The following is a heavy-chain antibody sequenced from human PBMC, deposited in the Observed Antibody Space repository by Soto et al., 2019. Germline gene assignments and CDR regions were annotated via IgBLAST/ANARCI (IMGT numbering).Heavy chain of an antibody. Sequence: QVQLVQSGAEMKQPGASVKLSCRASGYIFIHCFMHWVRQAPGQGLEWMGGINPSSGTTTYAQKFQGRVTVTRDTSTSTVYMELSSLGSGDTAMYYCARSLGETTSLFDYWGQGSLVTVSA. CDR2: INPSSGTT. V-gene: IGHV1-46*01. CDR1: GYIFIHCF. D-gene: IGHD1-26*01. J-gene: IGHJ4*02. CDR3: ARSLGETTSLFDY.